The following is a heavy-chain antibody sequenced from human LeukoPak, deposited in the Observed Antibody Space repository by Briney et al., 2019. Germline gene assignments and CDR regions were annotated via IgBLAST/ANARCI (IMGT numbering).Heavy chain of an antibody. D-gene: IGHD2-2*01. Sequence: ASVKVSCKASGYTFTHYYMHWVRQAPGQGFEGMGWINPNDGDTNYAQKFQGRVTMTRDTSISTAHMEVSRLRSDDTAVYYCARANFLYCSSSTCLFDYWGQGTLVTVSS. V-gene: IGHV1-2*02. J-gene: IGHJ4*02. CDR1: GYTFTHYY. CDR3: ARANFLYCSSSTCLFDY. CDR2: INPNDGDT.